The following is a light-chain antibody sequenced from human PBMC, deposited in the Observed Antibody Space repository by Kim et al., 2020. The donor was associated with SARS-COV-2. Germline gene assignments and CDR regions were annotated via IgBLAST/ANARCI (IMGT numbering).Light chain of an antibody. CDR1: QSVTSGY. J-gene: IGKJ4*01. CDR2: GAS. V-gene: IGKV3-20*01. CDR3: QKYGSSPPG. Sequence: SPGERTTLSCRASQSVTSGYLAWYQQKPGQAPRLLLYGASRRVTGIPDRFSGSGSGTDFTLTISRLEPEDFAVYYCQKYGSSPPGFGGGTKVEI.